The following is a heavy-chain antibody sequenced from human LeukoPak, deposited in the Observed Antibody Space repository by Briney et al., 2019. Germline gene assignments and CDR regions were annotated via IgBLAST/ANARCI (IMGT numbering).Heavy chain of an antibody. CDR3: ARVYDSSGYYPIDY. Sequence: SETLSLTCTVSGYSISSGYYWGWIRQPPGKGLEWIGCIYHGGSTYYNPSLKSRFTISVDTSKNQFSLKLSSVTAADTAVYYCARVYDSSGYYPIDYWGQGTLVTVSS. CDR1: GYSISSGYY. J-gene: IGHJ4*02. CDR2: IYHGGST. D-gene: IGHD3-22*01. V-gene: IGHV4-38-2*02.